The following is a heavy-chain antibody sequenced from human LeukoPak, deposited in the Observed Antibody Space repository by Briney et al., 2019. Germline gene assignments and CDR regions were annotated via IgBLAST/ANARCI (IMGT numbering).Heavy chain of an antibody. Sequence: GSLRLSCAASGFTVSSNYMTWVRQPPGKGLEWIGSIYYSGSTYYNPSLKSRVTISVDTSKNQFSLKLSSVTAADTAVYYCARRGSEFDYWGQGTLVTVSS. D-gene: IGHD2-15*01. CDR2: IYYSGST. J-gene: IGHJ4*02. CDR3: ARRGSEFDY. CDR1: GFTVSSNY. V-gene: IGHV4-39*01.